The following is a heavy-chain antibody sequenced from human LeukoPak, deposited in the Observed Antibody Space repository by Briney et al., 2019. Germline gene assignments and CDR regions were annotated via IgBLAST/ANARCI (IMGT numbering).Heavy chain of an antibody. Sequence: GGSLRLSCAASGFTVTSNFMSWVRQAPGKGLEWVSVIHSGGTTYYADSVKGRFTISRDISMNALYLQMNSLRGDDTAVYYCAGSAVTNLDSWGQGNLVTVSS. D-gene: IGHD4-23*01. CDR3: AGSAVTNLDS. V-gene: IGHV3-66*01. CDR1: GFTVTSNF. J-gene: IGHJ4*02. CDR2: IHSGGTT.